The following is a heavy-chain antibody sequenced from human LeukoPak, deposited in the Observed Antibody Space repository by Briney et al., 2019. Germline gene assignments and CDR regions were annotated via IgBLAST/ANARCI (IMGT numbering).Heavy chain of an antibody. V-gene: IGHV5-51*01. CDR1: GYSFTSYW. CDR2: LYPGDSDT. Sequence: GESLRISCKGSGYSFTSYWIGWVRQMPGKGLEWMGILYPGDSDTRYSPSFQGQVTFSADKSISTAYLQWSSLKASDTAVYYCARQLGLDAFDIWGQGTMVTVSS. J-gene: IGHJ3*02. D-gene: IGHD3-16*01. CDR3: ARQLGLDAFDI.